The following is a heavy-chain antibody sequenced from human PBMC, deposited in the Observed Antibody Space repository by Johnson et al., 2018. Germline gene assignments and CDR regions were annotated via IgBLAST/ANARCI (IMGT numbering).Heavy chain of an antibody. CDR2: IWFDGNNK. D-gene: IGHD3-10*01. Sequence: QVQLQESGGGVVQXGRTLRLSCAASGFTFSNYGMHWVRQAPGKGLEWVALIWFDGNNKYYGESVKGRFTVSRDNSKNTLYLQMNSLRAEDTAVYYCARTHGSGRVRSNNGMDVWGQGTPVTVSS. J-gene: IGHJ6*02. V-gene: IGHV3-33*01. CDR1: GFTFSNYG. CDR3: ARTHGSGRVRSNNGMDV.